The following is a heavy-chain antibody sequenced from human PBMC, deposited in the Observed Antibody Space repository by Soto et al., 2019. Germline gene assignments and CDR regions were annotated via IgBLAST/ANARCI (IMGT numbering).Heavy chain of an antibody. Sequence: SSETLSLTCTVSGGSISSYYWSWIRQPPGKGLEWIGYIYYSGSTNYNPSLKSRVTISVDTSKNQFSLKLSSVTAADTAVYYCARVADYYDSSGYLSNWFDPWGQGTLVTVS. CDR1: GGSISSYY. D-gene: IGHD3-22*01. J-gene: IGHJ5*02. CDR2: IYYSGST. CDR3: ARVADYYDSSGYLSNWFDP. V-gene: IGHV4-59*01.